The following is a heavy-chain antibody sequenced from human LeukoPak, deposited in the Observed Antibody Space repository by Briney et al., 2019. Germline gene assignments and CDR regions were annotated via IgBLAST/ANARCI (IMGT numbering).Heavy chain of an antibody. CDR2: INHSGST. CDR3: ARGGWIAVAAILDY. D-gene: IGHD6-19*01. J-gene: IGHJ4*01. Sequence: SETLSLTCAVYGGSFSGYYWSWIRQPPGKGLEWIGEINHSGSTNYNPSLKSRVTISVDTSKNQFSLKLSSVTAADTAVYYCARGGWIAVAAILDYWAKEPWSPSPQ. CDR1: GGSFSGYY. V-gene: IGHV4-34*01.